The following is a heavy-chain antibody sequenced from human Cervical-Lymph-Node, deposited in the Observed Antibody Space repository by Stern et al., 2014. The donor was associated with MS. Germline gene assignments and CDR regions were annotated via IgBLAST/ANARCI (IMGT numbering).Heavy chain of an antibody. J-gene: IGHJ4*02. CDR2: IYPDGSDT. V-gene: IGHV5-51*03. CDR1: GYSFTSYW. Sequence: QLVQSGAEVQRPGESLKISCKGSGYSFTSYWIGWGRQMPGKGPEWTGIIYPDGSDTKYIPSFQGQVTISADKSISTAYLQWSSLRAADTAMYYCARLGGGWPDFDYWGQGTLVTVSS. D-gene: IGHD6-19*01. CDR3: ARLGGGWPDFDY.